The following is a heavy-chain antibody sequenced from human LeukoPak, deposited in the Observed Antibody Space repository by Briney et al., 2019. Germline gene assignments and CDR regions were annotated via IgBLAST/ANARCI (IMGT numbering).Heavy chain of an antibody. D-gene: IGHD2-8*01. CDR1: GFTFSSYS. CDR3: AGRACSNGVCHFDY. CDR2: ISSSNSFT. Sequence: MAGGSLRLSCAASGFTFSSYSMSWVRRAPGKGLEWVSSISSSNSFTYYADSVKGRFTIARDNAKNSLSLQMNSLRAEDTAVYYCAGRACSNGVCHFDYWGQGTLVTVSS. J-gene: IGHJ4*02. V-gene: IGHV3-21*01.